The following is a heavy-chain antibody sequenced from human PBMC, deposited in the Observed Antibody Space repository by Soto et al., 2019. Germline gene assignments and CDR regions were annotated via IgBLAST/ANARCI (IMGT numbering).Heavy chain of an antibody. CDR3: ARSVPVDWNEGGYYGMDV. CDR2: IIPIFGTA. D-gene: IGHD1-1*01. V-gene: IGHV1-69*13. CDR1: GGTFSSYA. Sequence: SVKVSCKASGGTFSSYAISWVRQAPGQGLGWMGGIIPIFGTANYAQKFQGRVTITADESTSTAYMELSSLRSEDTALYYCARSVPVDWNEGGYYGMDVWGQGTTVTVSS. J-gene: IGHJ6*02.